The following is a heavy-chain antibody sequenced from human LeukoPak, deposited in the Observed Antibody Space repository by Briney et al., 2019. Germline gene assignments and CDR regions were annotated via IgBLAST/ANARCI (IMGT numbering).Heavy chain of an antibody. D-gene: IGHD6-19*01. CDR1: GGSISRSSYY. CDR3: ARGYSSGWYGEYFQH. CDR2: IYYSGST. J-gene: IGHJ1*01. Sequence: SETLSLTCTVSGGSISRSSYYWGWIRQPPGKGLEWIGSIYYSGSTYYNPSLKSRVTISVDTSKNQFSLKLSSVTAADTAVYYCARGYSSGWYGEYFQHWGQGTLVTVSS. V-gene: IGHV4-39*01.